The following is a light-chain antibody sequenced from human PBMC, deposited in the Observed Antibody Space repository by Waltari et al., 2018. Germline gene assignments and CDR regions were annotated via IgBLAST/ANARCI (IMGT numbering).Light chain of an antibody. CDR3: HVWHPHVDPGV. CDR2: YDR. CDR1: NSGTYG. Sequence: SYVVTQPPSVSVAPGEPATITCGGDNSGTYGVHWYQQKAGQAPVLGIFYDRDRPSGIPDRFSGSNSGNTATLTINRVEAGDEARYYCHVWHPHVDPGVFGTGTEVTVL. J-gene: IGLJ1*01. V-gene: IGLV3-21*04.